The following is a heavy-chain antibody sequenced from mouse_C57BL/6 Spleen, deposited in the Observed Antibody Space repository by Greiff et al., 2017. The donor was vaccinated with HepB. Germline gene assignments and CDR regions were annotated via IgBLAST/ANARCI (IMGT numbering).Heavy chain of an antibody. D-gene: IGHD1-2*01. CDR3: ARDGEDYFDY. V-gene: IGHV5-17*01. CDR1: GFTFSDYG. Sequence: EVQVVESGGGLVKPGGSLKLSCAASGFTFSDYGMHWVRQAPEKGLEWVAYISSGSSTIYYADTVKGRFTISRDNAKNTLFLQMTSLRSEDTARYYCARDGEDYFDYWGQGTTLTVSS. J-gene: IGHJ2*01. CDR2: ISSGSSTI.